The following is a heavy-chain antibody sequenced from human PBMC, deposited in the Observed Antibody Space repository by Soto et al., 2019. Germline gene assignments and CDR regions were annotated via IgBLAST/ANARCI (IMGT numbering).Heavy chain of an antibody. D-gene: IGHD3-9*01. CDR1: GGSISSYY. V-gene: IGHV4-59*01. J-gene: IGHJ6*03. CDR3: ASTVKYYDILTGYYYYYYMDV. CDR2: IYYSGST. Sequence: SETLSLTCTVSGGSISSYYWSWIRQPPGKGLEWIGYIYYSGSTNYNPSLKSRVTISVDTSKNQFSLKLSSVTAADTAVYYCASTVKYYDILTGYYYYYYMDVWGKGTTVTVS.